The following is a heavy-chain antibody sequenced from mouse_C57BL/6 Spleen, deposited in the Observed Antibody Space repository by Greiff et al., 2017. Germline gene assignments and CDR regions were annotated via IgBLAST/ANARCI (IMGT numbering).Heavy chain of an antibody. CDR1: GYTFTSYW. V-gene: IGHV1-72*01. J-gene: IGHJ1*03. CDR3: AITTVVGDWYFDV. D-gene: IGHD1-1*01. CDR2: IDPNSGGT. Sequence: QVQLQQPGAELVKPGASVKLSCKASGYTFTSYWMHWVKQRPGRGLEWIGRIDPNSGGTKYNEKFKSKATLTVDKPSSTAYMQLSSLTSEDSAVYDCAITTVVGDWYFDVWGTGTTVTVSS.